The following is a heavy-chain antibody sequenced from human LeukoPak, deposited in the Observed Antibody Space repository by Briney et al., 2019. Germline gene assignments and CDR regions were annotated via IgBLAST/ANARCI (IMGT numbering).Heavy chain of an antibody. J-gene: IGHJ3*02. Sequence: GGSLRLSCTASGFTFSAYSMMWVRQAPGKGPEWVAAIREGGGSSFYVDSVKGRFTISRDNAKYTLFLQMNRLRAEDTAVYYCARDPNGDYIGEFDMWGPGTMVTVSS. CDR1: GFTFSAYS. D-gene: IGHD4-17*01. CDR3: ARDPNGDYIGEFDM. CDR2: IREGGGSS. V-gene: IGHV3-23*01.